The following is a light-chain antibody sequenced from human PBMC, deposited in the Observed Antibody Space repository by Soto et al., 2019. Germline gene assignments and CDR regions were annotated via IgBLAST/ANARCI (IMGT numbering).Light chain of an antibody. CDR1: QSVDND. Sequence: VVMTQSPATLSVSPGDRATLPCRASQSVDNDLAWYHQKPGQPPPLLIYDASTRATAIPARFIGSQAGTAFTPPTSSLQPEDFSTYYCQQTYTTPEITFGQGTRLAI. J-gene: IGKJ5*01. V-gene: IGKV3D-15*01. CDR3: QQTYTTPEIT. CDR2: DAS.